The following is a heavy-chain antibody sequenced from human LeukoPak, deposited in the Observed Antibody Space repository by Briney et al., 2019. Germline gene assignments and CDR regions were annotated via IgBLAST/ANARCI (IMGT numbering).Heavy chain of an antibody. D-gene: IGHD6-19*01. CDR1: GFTFSSYG. CDR3: AKISGSAGIDY. J-gene: IGHJ4*02. V-gene: IGHV3-30*18. Sequence: PGGSLRLSCAASGFTFSSYGMHWVRQAPGKGLEWVAVISYDGSNKYYADSVKGRFTISRDNSKNTLYLQMNSLRAEDTAVYYCAKISGSAGIDYWGQGTLVTVSS. CDR2: ISYDGSNK.